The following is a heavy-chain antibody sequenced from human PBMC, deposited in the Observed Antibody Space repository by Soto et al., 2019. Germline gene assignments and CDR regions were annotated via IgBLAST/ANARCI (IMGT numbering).Heavy chain of an antibody. V-gene: IGHV3-23*01. CDR2: ISGSGGST. CDR1: GFTFSSYA. Sequence: PGGSLRLSCAASGFTFSSYAMSWVRQAPGKGLEWVSAISGSGGSTYYADSVKGRFTISRDNSKNTLYLQMNSLRAEDTAVYYCAKDRWGIVVVPAAIFAFDIWGQGTMVTVSS. CDR3: AKDRWGIVVVPAAIFAFDI. D-gene: IGHD2-2*01. J-gene: IGHJ3*02.